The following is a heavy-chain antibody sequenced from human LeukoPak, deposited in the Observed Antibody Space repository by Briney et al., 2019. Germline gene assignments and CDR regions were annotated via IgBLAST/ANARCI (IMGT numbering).Heavy chain of an antibody. V-gene: IGHV4-61*01. CDR2: IYYSGTT. D-gene: IGHD4-17*01. J-gene: IGHJ5*02. CDR3: VRSKSGTYGWFDP. CDR1: GVSVSSSSYY. Sequence: SETLSLTCTVSGVSVSSSSYYWSWIRQPPGKGLEWIGYIYYSGTTNYNPSLKSRVTISVDTSKNQFSLKVNSVTAADTAVYYCVRSKSGTYGWFDPWGQGTLVTVSS.